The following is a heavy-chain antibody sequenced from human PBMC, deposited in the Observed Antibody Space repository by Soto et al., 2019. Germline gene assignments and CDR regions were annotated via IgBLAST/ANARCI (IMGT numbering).Heavy chain of an antibody. V-gene: IGHV1-69*13. CDR1: GCTFSSYA. D-gene: IGHD3-3*01. Sequence: AVKVSCKASGCTFSSYAISWVRQAPGQGLEWMGGIIPIFGTANYAQKFQGRVTITADESTSTAYMELSSLRSEDTAVYYCARGGDFWSGPNWFDPWGQGTLVTVSS. CDR3: ARGGDFWSGPNWFDP. J-gene: IGHJ5*02. CDR2: IIPIFGTA.